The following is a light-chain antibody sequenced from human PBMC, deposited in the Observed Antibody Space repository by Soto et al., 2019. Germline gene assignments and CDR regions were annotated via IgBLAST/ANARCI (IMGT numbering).Light chain of an antibody. J-gene: IGKJ1*01. CDR3: QHRYATQLT. V-gene: IGKV1-39*01. CDR1: QRIGKY. Sequence: DIQMTQSPSSLSASVGDTVTLTCRASQRIGKYLNWYRQTPGKAPKLVIYVESSLNIGVPARFSGSGSGTDFPLAISSMQPEDLASYFCQHRYATQLTCGLGPKVEVK. CDR2: VES.